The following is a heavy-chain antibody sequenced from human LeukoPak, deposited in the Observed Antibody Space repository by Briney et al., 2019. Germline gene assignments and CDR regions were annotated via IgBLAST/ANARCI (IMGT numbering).Heavy chain of an antibody. V-gene: IGHV1-8*01. CDR1: GYTFTSYD. Sequence: GASVRVSCKASGYTFTSYDINWVRQATGQGLEWMGWMNPNSGNTGYAQKFQGRVTMTRNTSISTAYMELSGLRSEDTAVYYCARVLSGGSLPYYFDYWGQGTLVTVSS. J-gene: IGHJ4*02. D-gene: IGHD3-16*01. CDR3: ARVLSGGSLPYYFDY. CDR2: MNPNSGNT.